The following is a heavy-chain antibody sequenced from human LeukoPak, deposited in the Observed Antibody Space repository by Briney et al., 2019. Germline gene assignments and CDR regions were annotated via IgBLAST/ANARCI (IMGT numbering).Heavy chain of an antibody. CDR1: GYTFTSYY. V-gene: IGHV1-46*01. D-gene: IGHD6-19*01. J-gene: IGHJ4*02. Sequence: GASVKVPCKASGYTFTSYYMHWVRQAPGQGLEWMGIINPSGGSTSYAQKFQGRVTMTRDTSTSTVYMELSSLRSEDTAVYYCARAGVQWLATLYYFDYWGQGTLVTVSS. CDR2: INPSGGST. CDR3: ARAGVQWLATLYYFDY.